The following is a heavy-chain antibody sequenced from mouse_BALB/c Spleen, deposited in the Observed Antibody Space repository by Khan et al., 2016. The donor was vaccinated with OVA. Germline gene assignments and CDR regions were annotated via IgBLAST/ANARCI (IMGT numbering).Heavy chain of an antibody. D-gene: IGHD2-2*01. Sequence: EVQLQQSGPELMKPGASVKISCKASGYSFTSYYIHWMMQSHGRSLEWIGYIDPFSGASTYNQKFKGKATLTVDKSSSTAYIHLRNLTSEDSAVYYGTRHGYVAWFTYWGQGTLVTVSA. J-gene: IGHJ3*01. CDR2: IDPFSGAS. CDR1: GYSFTSYY. V-gene: IGHV1-31*01. CDR3: TRHGYVAWFTY.